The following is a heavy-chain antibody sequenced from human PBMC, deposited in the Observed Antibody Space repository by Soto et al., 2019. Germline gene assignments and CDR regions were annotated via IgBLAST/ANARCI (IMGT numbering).Heavy chain of an antibody. CDR2: ISAYNGNT. CDR3: ASQVVVIDAFDI. Sequence: QVQLVQSGAEVKKPGASVKVSCKASGYTFTSYGISWVRQAPGQGLEWMGWISAYNGNTNYAQKLQGRVTMTTDTAPSPAYMELRSLRSDDTAVYYCASQVVVIDAFDIWGQGTMVTVSS. CDR1: GYTFTSYG. J-gene: IGHJ3*02. D-gene: IGHD3-22*01. V-gene: IGHV1-18*01.